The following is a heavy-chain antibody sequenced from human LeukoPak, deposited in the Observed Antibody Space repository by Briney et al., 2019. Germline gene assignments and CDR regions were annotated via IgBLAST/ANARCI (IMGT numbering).Heavy chain of an antibody. CDR1: GGSISSSSYY. CDR2: IYYSGST. Sequence: SETLSLTCTVSGGSISSSSYYWGWIRQPPGKGLEWIGSIYYSGSTYYNPSLKSRVTISVDTSKNQFSLKLSSVTAADTAVYYCARQDVVVVAATEDAFDIWGQGTMVTVSS. D-gene: IGHD2-15*01. J-gene: IGHJ3*02. V-gene: IGHV4-39*07. CDR3: ARQDVVVVAATEDAFDI.